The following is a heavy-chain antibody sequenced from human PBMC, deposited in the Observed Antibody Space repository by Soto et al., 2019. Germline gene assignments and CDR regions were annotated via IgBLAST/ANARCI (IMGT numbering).Heavy chain of an antibody. CDR3: ARESPYYESSDSYFDY. V-gene: IGHV6-1*01. D-gene: IGHD3-16*01. J-gene: IGHJ4*02. CDR2: TYYRSKWYN. Sequence: PSQTLSLTCAISGDSASGNSAAWNWIRQSPSRGLEWLGRTYYRSKWYNDYAVSVKSRITVTPDTSKNQFSLHLNSVTPEDTAVYYCARESPYYESSDSYFDYWGQGALVTVSS. CDR1: GDSASGNSAA.